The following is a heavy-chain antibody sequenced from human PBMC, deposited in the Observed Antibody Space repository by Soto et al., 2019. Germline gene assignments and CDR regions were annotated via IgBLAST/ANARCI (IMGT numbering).Heavy chain of an antibody. V-gene: IGHV4-59*01. CDR3: ARSGASIAVAGIHYFDY. CDR1: GGSISSYY. Sequence: PSETLSLTCTVSGGSISSYYWSWIRQPPGKGLEWIGYIYYSGSTNYNPSLKSRVTISVDTSKNQFSLKLSSVTAADTAVYYCARSGASIAVAGIHYFDYWGQGTLVTVS. CDR2: IYYSGST. D-gene: IGHD6-19*01. J-gene: IGHJ4*02.